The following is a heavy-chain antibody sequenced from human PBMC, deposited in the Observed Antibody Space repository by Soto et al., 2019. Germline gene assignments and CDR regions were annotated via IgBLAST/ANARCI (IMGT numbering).Heavy chain of an antibody. CDR3: ARGGGYSSSWYEYYYYGMDV. CDR1: GFTFSSYG. Sequence: TGGSLRLSCAASGFTFSSYGMHWVRQAPGKGLEWVAVIWYDGSNKYYADSVKGRFTISRDNSENTLYLQMNSLRAEDTAVYYCARGGGYSSSWYEYYYYGMDVWGQGTTVTVS. D-gene: IGHD6-13*01. CDR2: IWYDGSNK. J-gene: IGHJ6*02. V-gene: IGHV3-33*01.